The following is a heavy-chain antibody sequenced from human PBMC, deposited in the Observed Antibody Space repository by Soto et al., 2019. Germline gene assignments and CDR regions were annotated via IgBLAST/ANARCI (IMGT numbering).Heavy chain of an antibody. Sequence: QVQLVQSGAEVKRPGSSVMVSCKVSGGTFSNHAINWVRQAPGQGLEWMGGIIPPLGTPRYAQKFQGRVSITADTSTTTVYMELRGLRSEDTAVFYCARDPDYSGSSVAGLVDYWGQGTLVTVSS. J-gene: IGHJ4*02. CDR2: IIPPLGTP. D-gene: IGHD2-15*01. CDR3: ARDPDYSGSSVAGLVDY. CDR1: GGTFSNHA. V-gene: IGHV1-69*06.